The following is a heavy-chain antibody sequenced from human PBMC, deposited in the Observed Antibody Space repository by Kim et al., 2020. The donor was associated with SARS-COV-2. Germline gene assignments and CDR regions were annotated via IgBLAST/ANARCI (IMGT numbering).Heavy chain of an antibody. CDR3: AKCIFRGGYDYVGVDY. Sequence: GGSLRLSCEASGFTFSSYGMHWVRQAPGKGLEWVAVISYDGSNKYYADSVKDRFTISRDNSKNTLYLQMNSLRAEDTAVYYCAKCIFRGGYDYVGVDYWGQGTLVTVSS. CDR1: GFTFSSYG. V-gene: IGHV3-30*18. J-gene: IGHJ4*02. CDR2: ISYDGSNK. D-gene: IGHD5-12*01.